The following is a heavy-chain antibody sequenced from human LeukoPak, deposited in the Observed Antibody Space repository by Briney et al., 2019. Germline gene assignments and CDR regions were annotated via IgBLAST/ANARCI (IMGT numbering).Heavy chain of an antibody. Sequence: ASVKVSCKASGYTFTNYAISWVRQAPGQGREWRGWISAYNGNTKYTQKFQGRVTMTRDTSTSTAYMELRSLRSEDTAVYYCARDGSSWYVGGYYYYYYMDVWGKGTTVTVSS. CDR1: GYTFTNYA. CDR3: ARDGSSWYVGGYYYYYYMDV. CDR2: ISAYNGNT. D-gene: IGHD6-13*01. V-gene: IGHV1-18*01. J-gene: IGHJ6*03.